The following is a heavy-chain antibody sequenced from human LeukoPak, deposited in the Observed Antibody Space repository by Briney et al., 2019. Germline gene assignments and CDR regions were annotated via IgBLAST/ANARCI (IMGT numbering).Heavy chain of an antibody. J-gene: IGHJ4*02. Sequence: GGSLRLSCAASGFTFSAYNMNWVRRTPGKGLEWVSSITTSSSYMFYADSVRGRFTISRDNSKNTLYLQMNSLRAEDTAVYYCARERGVSHPFDYWGQGTLVTVSS. CDR1: GFTFSAYN. CDR2: ITTSSSYM. V-gene: IGHV3-21*01. D-gene: IGHD2-21*01. CDR3: ARERGVSHPFDY.